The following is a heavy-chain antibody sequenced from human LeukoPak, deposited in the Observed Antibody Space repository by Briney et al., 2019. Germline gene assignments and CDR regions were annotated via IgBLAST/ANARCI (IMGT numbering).Heavy chain of an antibody. CDR1: GYTFTGYY. CDR2: INPNSGGT. J-gene: IGHJ4*02. CDR3: ARARYSGSYYVDY. V-gene: IGHV1-2*02. D-gene: IGHD1-26*01. Sequence: GASVKASCKASGYTFTGYYMHWGGQAPGQGLEGLGWINPNSGGTYYAQKFQGRVTMTRNTSISTAYMELSRLRSDDTGVYYCARARYSGSYYVDYWGQGTLVTVSS.